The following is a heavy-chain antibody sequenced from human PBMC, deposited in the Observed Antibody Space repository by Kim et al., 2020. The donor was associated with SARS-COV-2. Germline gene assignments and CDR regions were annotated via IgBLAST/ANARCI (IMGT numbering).Heavy chain of an antibody. J-gene: IGHJ4*02. Sequence: DAPAKGRFTISRDDSKNTLYLKMNSLKTEDTAVYYCTTDPGYSSGWYYDYWGQGTLVTVSS. CDR3: TTDPGYSSGWYYDY. V-gene: IGHV3-15*01. D-gene: IGHD6-19*01.